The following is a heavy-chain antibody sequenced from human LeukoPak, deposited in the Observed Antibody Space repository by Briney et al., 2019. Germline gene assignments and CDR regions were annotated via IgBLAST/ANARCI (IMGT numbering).Heavy chain of an antibody. V-gene: IGHV1-2*02. CDR1: GYTFTDYY. J-gene: IGHJ5*02. Sequence: ASVKVSCKASGYTFTDYYLHWVRQAPGQGLEWMGCINPKSGDTNYAQTLQGRVTMTSDRSISTAYMELSILRSDDTAVYYCARSAFIDNWFDPWGQGTQVTVSS. CDR3: ARSAFIDNWFDP. CDR2: INPKSGDT.